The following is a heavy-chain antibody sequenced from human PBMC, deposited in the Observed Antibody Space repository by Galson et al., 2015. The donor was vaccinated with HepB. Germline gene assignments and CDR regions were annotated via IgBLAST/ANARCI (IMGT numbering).Heavy chain of an antibody. CDR2: INPNSGDT. V-gene: IGHV1-2*02. Sequence: SVKVSCKASGYTFTGYYMHWVRQAPGQGHEWMAWINPNSGDTKYAQKFQGRVTLTRDTSISTAYMELSRLRSDDTAVYYCARDPRNGGYWGQGTLVTVSS. J-gene: IGHJ4*02. D-gene: IGHD4-23*01. CDR1: GYTFTGYY. CDR3: ARDPRNGGY.